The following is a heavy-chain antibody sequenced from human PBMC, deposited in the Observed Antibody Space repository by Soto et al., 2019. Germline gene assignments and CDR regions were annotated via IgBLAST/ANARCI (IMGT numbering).Heavy chain of an antibody. CDR2: IYYSGST. V-gene: IGHV4-31*03. D-gene: IGHD4-4*01. Sequence: SETLSLTYTVSGGSISSGGYYWSWIRQHPGKGLEWIGYIYYSGSTYYNPSLKSRVTISVDTSKNQFSLKLSSVTAADTAVYYCARAEAVTPTSFDYWGQGTLVTVSS. J-gene: IGHJ4*02. CDR3: ARAEAVTPTSFDY. CDR1: GGSISSGGYY.